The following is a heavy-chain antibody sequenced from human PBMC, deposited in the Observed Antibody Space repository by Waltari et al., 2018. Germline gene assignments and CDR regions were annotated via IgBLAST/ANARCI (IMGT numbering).Heavy chain of an antibody. V-gene: IGHV4-39*07. CDR3: ARGLLSSGWSSFDY. Sequence: QLQLQESGPGLVKPSETLSLTCTVSGGSISSSSYYWGWIRQPPGKGLEWIGSIYYSGSTYYNPSLKSRVTISVDTSKNQFSLKLSSVTAADTAVYYCARGLLSSGWSSFDYWGQGTLVTVSS. J-gene: IGHJ4*02. CDR1: GGSISSSSYY. D-gene: IGHD6-19*01. CDR2: IYYSGST.